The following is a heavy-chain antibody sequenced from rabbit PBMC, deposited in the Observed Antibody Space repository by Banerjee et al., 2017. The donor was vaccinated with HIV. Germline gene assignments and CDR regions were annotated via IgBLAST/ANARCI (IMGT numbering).Heavy chain of an antibody. J-gene: IGHJ2*01. V-gene: IGHV1S45*01. D-gene: IGHD7-1*01. Sequence: QEQLVESGGGLVQPEGSLTLTCTASGFSFSSDFYMCWVRRAPGKGLEWIGCVNVVGDGAYYASWAKGRFTIFKTSSTTVTLQMTSLTAADTATYFCARGNANYPDYDDAFDPRGPGTLVTVS. CDR2: VNVVGDGA. CDR1: GFSFSSDFY. CDR3: ARGNANYPDYDDAFDP.